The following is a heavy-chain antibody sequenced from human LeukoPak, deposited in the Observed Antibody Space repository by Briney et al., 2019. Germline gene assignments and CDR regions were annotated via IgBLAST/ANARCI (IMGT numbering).Heavy chain of an antibody. CDR2: IHSSGST. J-gene: IGHJ4*02. CDR1: GGSISSFF. V-gene: IGHV4-4*07. Sequence: PSETLSLTCTVSGGSISSFFWSWIRQPAGKGLEWIGRIHSSGSTIFNSSLKSRVTMSVDTSKNQFSLNLTSVTAADTAVYYCAREGGPYRPLDYSGQGTLVTVSS. CDR3: AREGGPYRPLDY.